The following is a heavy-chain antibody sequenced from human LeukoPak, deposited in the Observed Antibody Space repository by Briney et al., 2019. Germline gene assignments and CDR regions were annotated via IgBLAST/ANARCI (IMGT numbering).Heavy chain of an antibody. Sequence: ASVKVSCKASGGTFSSYAISWVRQAPGRGLEWMGGIIPIFGTANYAQKFQGRVTITTDESTSTAYMELSSLRSEDTAVYYCAKGQDGYNDWFDPWGQGTLVTVSS. CDR2: IIPIFGTA. CDR3: AKGQDGYNDWFDP. J-gene: IGHJ5*02. V-gene: IGHV1-69*05. D-gene: IGHD5-24*01. CDR1: GGTFSSYA.